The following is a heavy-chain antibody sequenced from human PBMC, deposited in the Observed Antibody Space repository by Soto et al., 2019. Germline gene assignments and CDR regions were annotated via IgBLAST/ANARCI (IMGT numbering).Heavy chain of an antibody. D-gene: IGHD1-26*01. CDR2: ISAYNGNT. CDR3: ARDPVSVLYSGSSHFDY. V-gene: IGHV1-18*04. J-gene: IGHJ4*02. CDR1: GYTFTSYG. Sequence: ASVKVSCKASGYTFTSYGISWVRQAPGQGLEWMGWISAYNGNTNYAQKLQGRVTMTTDTSTSTAYMELRSLRSDDTAVYYCARDPVSVLYSGSSHFDYWGQGTLVTVSS.